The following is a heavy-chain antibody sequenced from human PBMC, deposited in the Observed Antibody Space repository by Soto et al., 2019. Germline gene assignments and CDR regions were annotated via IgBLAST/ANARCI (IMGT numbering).Heavy chain of an antibody. J-gene: IGHJ6*02. CDR2: ISYDGSNK. CDR1: GFTFSSYG. V-gene: IGHV3-30*18. Sequence: GSLRLSCAASGFTFSSYGMHWVRQAPGKGLEWVAVISYDGSNKYYADSVKGRFTISRDNSKNTLYLQMNSLRAEDTAVYYCAKAKAGYSSSWRRYYYYYGMDVWGQGTTVTVSS. CDR3: AKAKAGYSSSWRRYYYYYGMDV. D-gene: IGHD6-13*01.